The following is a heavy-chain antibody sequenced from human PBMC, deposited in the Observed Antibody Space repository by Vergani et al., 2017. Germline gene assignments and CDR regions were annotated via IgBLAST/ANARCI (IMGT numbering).Heavy chain of an antibody. Sequence: QVTLRESGPALVKPTQTLTLTCTFSGFSLSTSGMCVSWIRQPPGKALEWLARIDWDDDKYYSTSLKTRLTISKDTSINQVVLTMTNMDPVDTATYYCARTPYYGSGSDWFDPWGQGTLVTVSS. V-gene: IGHV2-70*15. CDR3: ARTPYYGSGSDWFDP. CDR2: IDWDDDK. CDR1: GFSLSTSGMC. D-gene: IGHD3-10*01. J-gene: IGHJ5*02.